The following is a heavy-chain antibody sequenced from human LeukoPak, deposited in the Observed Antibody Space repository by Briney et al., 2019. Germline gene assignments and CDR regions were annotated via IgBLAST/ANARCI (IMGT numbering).Heavy chain of an antibody. J-gene: IGHJ4*02. Sequence: PGGSLRLSCAASGFTFSSYAMSWVRQAPGKGLEWVSAISGSGGSTYYADSVKGRFTISRDNSKNTLYLQMNSLRAEDTAVYYCAKDKLLWPRGSSSGVGYFDYWGQGTLVTVSS. CDR3: AKDKLLWPRGSSSGVGYFDY. V-gene: IGHV3-23*01. D-gene: IGHD3-10*01. CDR1: GFTFSSYA. CDR2: ISGSGGST.